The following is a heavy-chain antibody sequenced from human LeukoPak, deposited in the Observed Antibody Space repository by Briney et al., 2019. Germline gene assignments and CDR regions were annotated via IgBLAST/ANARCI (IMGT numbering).Heavy chain of an antibody. V-gene: IGHV3-33*01. Sequence: GGSLRLSCAASGFTFSSYGMHWVRQAPGKGLEWVAVIWYDRSNKYYADSVKGRFTVSRDNSKNTLYLQMNSLRAEDTAVYYCARDRSDSSGYHNWFDPWGQGTLVTVSS. CDR1: GFTFSSYG. J-gene: IGHJ5*02. CDR3: ARDRSDSSGYHNWFDP. CDR2: IWYDRSNK. D-gene: IGHD3-22*01.